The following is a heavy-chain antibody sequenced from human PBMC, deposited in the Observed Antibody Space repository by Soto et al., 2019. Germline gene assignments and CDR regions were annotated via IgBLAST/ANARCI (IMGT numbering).Heavy chain of an antibody. D-gene: IGHD5-12*01. J-gene: IGHJ4*02. CDR3: ASPEGNGYNSDLDY. CDR2: IIPIFGTA. CDR1: GGTFSSYA. Sequence: SGKVSCKASGGTFSSYAISWLRQSPGQGLEWVGGIIPIFGTANYAQKFQGRVTITADESTSTAYMELSSLRSEDTAVYYCASPEGNGYNSDLDYWGQGTLVTVSS. V-gene: IGHV1-69*13.